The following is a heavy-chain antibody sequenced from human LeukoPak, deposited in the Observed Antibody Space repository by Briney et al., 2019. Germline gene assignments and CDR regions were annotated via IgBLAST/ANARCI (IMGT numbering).Heavy chain of an antibody. CDR1: GGTFSSYA. CDR2: IIPIFGTA. Sequence: GASVKVSCKASGGTFSSYAISWVRQAPGQGLEWMGGIIPIFGTANYAQKFQGRVTITADESTSTAYMELSSLRSGDTAVYYCARDLPRRGIVVVPAARDAFDIWGQGTMVTVSS. V-gene: IGHV1-69*13. D-gene: IGHD2-2*01. CDR3: ARDLPRRGIVVVPAARDAFDI. J-gene: IGHJ3*02.